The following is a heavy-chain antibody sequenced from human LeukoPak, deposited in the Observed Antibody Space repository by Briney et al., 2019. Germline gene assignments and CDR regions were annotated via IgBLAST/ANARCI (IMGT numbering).Heavy chain of an antibody. J-gene: IGHJ4*02. CDR3: ARVSDYYDSSGPIHAFDY. Sequence: SETLSLTCTVSGGSMSSYYWSWIRQPPGKGLEWIGYLYSSGSTNYNPSLKSRVTISVDTSKNQFSLKLSSVTAADTAVYYCARVSDYYDSSGPIHAFDYWGQGTLVTVSS. V-gene: IGHV4-59*01. D-gene: IGHD3-22*01. CDR2: LYSSGST. CDR1: GGSMSSYY.